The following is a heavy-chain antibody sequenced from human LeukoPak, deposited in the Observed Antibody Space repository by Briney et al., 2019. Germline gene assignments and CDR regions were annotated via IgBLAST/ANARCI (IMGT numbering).Heavy chain of an antibody. V-gene: IGHV4-38-2*02. D-gene: IGHD1-26*01. CDR1: GYSISSGYY. CDR2: IYHSGST. Sequence: SETLSLTCSVSGYSISSGYYWGWIRQPPGRGLEWIASIYHSGSTYYNPSLKSRVTISIDTSKNQFSLRLNSVTAADTAMYYCAKSGGYGLIDYWGQGTRVTVSS. J-gene: IGHJ4*02. CDR3: AKSGGYGLIDY.